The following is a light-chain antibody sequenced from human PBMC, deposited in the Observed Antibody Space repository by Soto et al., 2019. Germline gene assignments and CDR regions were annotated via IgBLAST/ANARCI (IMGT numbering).Light chain of an antibody. J-gene: IGLJ1*01. CDR1: TSDVGGYNY. CDR2: DVY. V-gene: IGLV2-11*01. Sequence: QSALTQPRSVSGSPGQSVTISCTGTTSDVGGYNYVSWYQQHPGKAPKLIIYDVYTRPSGVPDRFSGSKSGNTASLTISGLQAEDEAVYYCCSYAGSYSFYVFGSGTKATVL. CDR3: CSYAGSYSFYV.